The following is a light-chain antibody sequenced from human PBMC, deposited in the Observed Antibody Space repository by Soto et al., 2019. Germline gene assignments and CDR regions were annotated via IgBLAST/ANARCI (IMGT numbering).Light chain of an antibody. Sequence: QSALTQPRSVSGSTGQSVTISCTGSSSDVGGNNFVSWYQQQPGRAPKLLISDVSQRPSGVPERFSGSKSGNTASLAISGLQAEDEADYYCCPYVGTLAPYVFVTGTRSPS. CDR3: CPYVGTLAPYV. CDR1: SSDVGGNNF. J-gene: IGLJ1*01. V-gene: IGLV2-11*01. CDR2: DVS.